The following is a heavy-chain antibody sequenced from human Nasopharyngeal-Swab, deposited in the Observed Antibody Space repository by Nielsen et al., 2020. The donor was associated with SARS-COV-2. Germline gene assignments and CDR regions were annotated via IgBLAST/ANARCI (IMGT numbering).Heavy chain of an antibody. J-gene: IGHJ4*02. CDR3: ASGGGSLDY. V-gene: IGHV4-59*12. CDR2: ICYSGST. CDR1: GGSISSYY. Sequence: SQTLSLTCTVAGGSISSYYWSWIRQPPGKGLEWIGYICYSGSTNYNPSLKSRFTMSVDTSKNQFSLKLSSGTAADTAVYYCASGGGSLDYWGQGTLVTVSS. D-gene: IGHD4-23*01.